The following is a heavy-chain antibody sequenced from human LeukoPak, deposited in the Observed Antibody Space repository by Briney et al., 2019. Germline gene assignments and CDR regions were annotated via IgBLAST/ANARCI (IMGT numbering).Heavy chain of an antibody. CDR1: GFTFSSYA. D-gene: IGHD3-22*01. CDR2: ISYDGSNK. J-gene: IGHJ4*02. V-gene: IGHV3-30*01. Sequence: GRSLRLSCAASGFTFSSYAMHWVRQAPGKRLEWVAVISYDGSNKYYADSVKGRFTISRDNSKNTLYLQMNSLRAEDTAVYYCARVSGPYDSSGLLFDYWGQGTLVTVSS. CDR3: ARVSGPYDSSGLLFDY.